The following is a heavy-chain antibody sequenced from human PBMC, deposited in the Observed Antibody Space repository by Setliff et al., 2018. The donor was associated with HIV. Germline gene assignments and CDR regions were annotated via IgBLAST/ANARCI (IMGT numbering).Heavy chain of an antibody. CDR3: ARHRAAYWYYDY. CDR1: GGSFSGYY. Sequence: LSLTCAVYGGSFSGYYWSWIRQPPGKGLEWIGEINHSGSTFYNTSLKSRLAISVDTSKNQLSLKLSSVTAADTAVYYCARHRAAYWYYDYWGQGTLVTVSS. J-gene: IGHJ4*02. D-gene: IGHD2-8*02. V-gene: IGHV4-34*01. CDR2: INHSGST.